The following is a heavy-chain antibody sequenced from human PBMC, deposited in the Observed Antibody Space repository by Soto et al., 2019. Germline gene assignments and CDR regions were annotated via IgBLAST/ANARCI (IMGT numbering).Heavy chain of an antibody. CDR2: TYYRSKWYN. D-gene: IGHD3-3*01. J-gene: IGHJ6*02. V-gene: IGHV6-1*01. Sequence: SQTLSLTCAISGDSVSSNSAAWNWIRQSPSRGLEWLGRTYYRSKWYNDYAVSVKSRITINPDTSKNQFSLQLNSVTPEDTAVYNCASGGLIAYDFWTGYPHQDYYGMDVWGQGTTVTVSS. CDR3: ASGGLIAYDFWTGYPHQDYYGMDV. CDR1: GDSVSSNSAA.